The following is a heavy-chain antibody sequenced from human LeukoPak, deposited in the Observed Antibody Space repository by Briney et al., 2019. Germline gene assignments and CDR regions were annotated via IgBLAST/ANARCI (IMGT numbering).Heavy chain of an antibody. CDR2: IWYDGSNR. Sequence: SGGSLRLSCAASGFTFSSYGMHWVRQAPGKGLEWVAVIWYDGSNRYYADSVKGRFTISRDNSKNTLYLEMNSLRAEDTAVYYCVGLGTNYYGLRWGQGTLVTVSS. CDR3: VGLGTNYYGLR. V-gene: IGHV3-33*01. D-gene: IGHD3-10*01. J-gene: IGHJ4*02. CDR1: GFTFSSYG.